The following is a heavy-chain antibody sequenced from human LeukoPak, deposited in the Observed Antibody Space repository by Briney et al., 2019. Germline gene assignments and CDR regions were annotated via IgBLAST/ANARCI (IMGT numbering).Heavy chain of an antibody. V-gene: IGHV3-21*01. CDR3: ARVAAVAAFDY. D-gene: IGHD6-19*01. Sequence: GRSLRLACAASGFTFSSYSMNWVRQAPGKGLEWASSISSSSSYIYYADSVKGRFTISRDNAKNSLYLQMNSLRAEDTAVYYCARVAAVAAFDYWGQGTLVTVSS. CDR2: ISSSSSYI. CDR1: GFTFSSYS. J-gene: IGHJ4*02.